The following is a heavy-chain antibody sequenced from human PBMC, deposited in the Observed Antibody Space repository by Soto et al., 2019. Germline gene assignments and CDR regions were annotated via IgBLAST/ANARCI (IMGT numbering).Heavy chain of an antibody. V-gene: IGHV1-46*02. CDR3: ARVALGYDYADV. D-gene: IGHD4-17*01. CDR1: GYTFNAFY. J-gene: IGHJ6*02. CDR2: INPSGDGT. Sequence: ASVKVSCKAFGYTFNAFYMHWVRQAPGQGLEWMGVINPSGDGTSYAQKFQGRVTMTRDTSTSTVYMELSSLRSEDTAVYYCARVALGYDYADVWGQGTTVPVYS.